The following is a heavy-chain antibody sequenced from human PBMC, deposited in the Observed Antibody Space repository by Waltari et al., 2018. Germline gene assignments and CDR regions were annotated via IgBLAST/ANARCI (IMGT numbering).Heavy chain of an antibody. CDR1: GFTFREYA. CDR2: IGSTGDVI. V-gene: IGHV3-48*03. Sequence: VQLVESGGGLVQSGGSLRLSCAAFGFTFREYAMNWVCQAPGKVLECVSYIGSTGDVIYYADSVKGRFTISRDNAKNSLFLHWSSLTGEDTAVYYCVRRLRWSRAYWGQGTPVTVSS. D-gene: IGHD4-17*01. CDR3: VRRLRWSRAY. J-gene: IGHJ4*02.